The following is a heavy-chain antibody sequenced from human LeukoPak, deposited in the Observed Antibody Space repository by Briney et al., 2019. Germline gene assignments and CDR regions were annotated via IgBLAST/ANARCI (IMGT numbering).Heavy chain of an antibody. CDR3: ARAGYYDSSGYNDY. J-gene: IGHJ4*02. Sequence: SETLSLTCAVYGGSFSGYYWSWIRQPLGKGLEWIGEINHSGSTNYNPSLKSRVTISVDTSKNQFSLKLSSVTAADTAVYYCARAGYYDSSGYNDYWGQGTLVTVSS. CDR2: INHSGST. CDR1: GGSFSGYY. D-gene: IGHD3-22*01. V-gene: IGHV4-34*01.